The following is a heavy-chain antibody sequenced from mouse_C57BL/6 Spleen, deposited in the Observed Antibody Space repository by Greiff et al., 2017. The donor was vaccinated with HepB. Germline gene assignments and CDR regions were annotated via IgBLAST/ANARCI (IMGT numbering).Heavy chain of an antibody. CDR1: GYTFTDYN. V-gene: IGHV1-22*01. CDR2: INPNNGGT. CDR3: ARERNDGYSFDY. D-gene: IGHD2-3*01. Sequence: VQLQQSGPELVKPGASVKMSCKASGYTFTDYNMHWVKQSHGKSLEWIGYINPNNGGTSYNQKFKGKATLTVNKSSSTAYMELRSLTSEDSAVYYCARERNDGYSFDYWGQGTTLTVSS. J-gene: IGHJ2*01.